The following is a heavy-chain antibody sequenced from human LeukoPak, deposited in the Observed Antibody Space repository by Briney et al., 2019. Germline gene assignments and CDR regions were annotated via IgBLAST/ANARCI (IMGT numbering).Heavy chain of an antibody. CDR3: ARPHCSSTSCYAETQNWFDP. CDR1: GYTFTGYY. J-gene: IGHJ5*02. D-gene: IGHD2-2*01. CDR2: INPNSGGT. Sequence: VASVKVSCKASGYTFTGYYMHWVRQAPGQGLEWMGRINPNSGGTNYAQKFQGRVTMTRDTSISTAYMELSRLRSDDTAVYYCARPHCSSTSCYAETQNWFDPWGQGTLVTVSS. V-gene: IGHV1-2*06.